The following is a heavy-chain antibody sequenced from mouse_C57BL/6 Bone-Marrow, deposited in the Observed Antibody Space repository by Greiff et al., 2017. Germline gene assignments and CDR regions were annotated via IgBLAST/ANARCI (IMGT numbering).Heavy chain of an antibody. D-gene: IGHD3-1*01. V-gene: IGHV1-82*01. CDR1: GYAFSSSW. CDR2: IYPGDGDT. Sequence: VVEPGASVKISCKASGYAFSSSWMNWVKQRPGKGLEWIGRIYPGDGDTNYNGKFKGKATLTADKSSSTAYMQLSSLTSEDSAVYFCARSSYPLAYWGQGTLVTVSA. J-gene: IGHJ3*01. CDR3: ARSSYPLAY.